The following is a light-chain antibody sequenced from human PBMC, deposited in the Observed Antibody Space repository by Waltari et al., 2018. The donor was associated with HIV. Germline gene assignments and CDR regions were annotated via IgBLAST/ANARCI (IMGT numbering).Light chain of an antibody. J-gene: IGLJ3*02. CDR2: RND. Sequence: QSVLTQPPSAAGTPGQRVVISCSGGSSNVGHPFVSWSQQLPGSTPNLLIYRNDQRPSGVSDLFSGSKSGTSASLAISGLRSEDEADYYCATWDDSLNSFWVFGGGTKVTVL. CDR1: SSNVGHPF. CDR3: ATWDDSLNSFWV. V-gene: IGLV1-47*01.